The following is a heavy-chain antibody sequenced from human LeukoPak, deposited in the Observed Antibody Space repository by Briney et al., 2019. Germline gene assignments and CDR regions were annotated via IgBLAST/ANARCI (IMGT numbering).Heavy chain of an antibody. CDR1: GFTFSSYG. CDR2: ISFDGSYK. D-gene: IGHD2-2*01. J-gene: IGHJ3*02. V-gene: IGHV3-30*03. Sequence: GGSLRLSCAASGFTFSSYGMHWVRQAPGKGLEWVAVISFDGSYKYYADSVKGRFTISRDNSKNTLYLQMNSLRAEDTAVYYCARERIPAALGADAFDIWGQGTMVTVSS. CDR3: ARERIPAALGADAFDI.